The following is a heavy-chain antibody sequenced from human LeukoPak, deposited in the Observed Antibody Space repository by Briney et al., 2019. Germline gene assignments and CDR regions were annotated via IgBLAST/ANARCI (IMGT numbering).Heavy chain of an antibody. D-gene: IGHD5-12*01. Sequence: SVKVSCKASGGTFSSYAISWVRQAPGQGLEWMGGIIPIFGTANYAQKFQGRVTITADESTSTAYMELSSLRSEDTAVYFCAGRGGYEEIVDYWGQGTLVTVSS. V-gene: IGHV1-69*13. CDR1: GGTFSSYA. CDR2: IIPIFGTA. J-gene: IGHJ4*02. CDR3: AGRGGYEEIVDY.